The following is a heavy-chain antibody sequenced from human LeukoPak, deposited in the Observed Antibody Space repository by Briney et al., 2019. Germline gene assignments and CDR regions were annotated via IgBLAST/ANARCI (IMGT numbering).Heavy chain of an antibody. CDR1: GFTLSNYA. V-gene: IGHV3-23*01. D-gene: IGHD2-15*01. CDR2: ITGSGALT. CDR3: AKNGDRGAYCSGGTCYPYYYYYMDV. Sequence: GGSLRLSCAASGFTLSNYAMTWVRQAPGKGLEWVSSITGSGALTYYADSVRGRFTISRDNSRHTLYLQMNSLRAEDTAIYYCAKNGDRGAYCSGGTCYPYYYYYMDVWGKGTTVTISS. J-gene: IGHJ6*03.